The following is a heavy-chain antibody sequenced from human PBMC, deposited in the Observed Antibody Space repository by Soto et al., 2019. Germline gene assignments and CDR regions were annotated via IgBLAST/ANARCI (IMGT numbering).Heavy chain of an antibody. CDR1: GGSISSGGYY. D-gene: IGHD3-10*01. J-gene: IGHJ1*01. CDR3: VRGVLS. V-gene: IGHV4-31*03. CDR2: IHHSGST. Sequence: QVQLQESGPGLVKASQTLSLTCNVSGGSISSGGYYWTWIRQHPGKGLEWIGNIHHSGSTFYIPSLKSRVSMSVDTAKNQFSLKLSSVTAADTAVYFCVRGVLSWGQGTLVTVSS.